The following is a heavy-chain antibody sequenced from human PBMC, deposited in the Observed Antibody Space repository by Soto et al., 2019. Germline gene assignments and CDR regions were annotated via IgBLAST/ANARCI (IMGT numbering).Heavy chain of an antibody. CDR1: GGSFSGYY. CDR2: INHSGST. Sequence: SETLSLTCAVYGGSFSGYYWSWIRQPPGKGLEWIGEINHSGSTNYNPSLKSRVTISVDTSKNQFSLTLSSVTAADTAVYYCARGWTGSIDGGVAGWGQGTLVTVSS. D-gene: IGHD1-1*01. V-gene: IGHV4-34*01. CDR3: ARGWTGSIDGGVAG. J-gene: IGHJ4*02.